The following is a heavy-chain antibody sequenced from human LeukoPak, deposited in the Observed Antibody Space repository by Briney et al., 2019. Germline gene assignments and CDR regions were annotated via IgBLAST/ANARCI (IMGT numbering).Heavy chain of an antibody. CDR2: IYYSGST. V-gene: IGHV4-59*13. CDR1: GGSISSYY. D-gene: IGHD3-9*01. CDR3: ARTDKSDAFDI. J-gene: IGHJ3*02. Sequence: SEILSLTCTVSGGSISSYYWSWIRQPPGKGLELIGYIYYSGSTNYNPSLKSRVTISVDTSKNQFSLKLSSVTAADTAVYYCARTDKSDAFDIWGQGTMVTVSS.